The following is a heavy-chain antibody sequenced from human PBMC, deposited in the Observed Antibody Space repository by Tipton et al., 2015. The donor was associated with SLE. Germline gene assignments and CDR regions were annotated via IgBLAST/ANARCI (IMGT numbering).Heavy chain of an antibody. CDR1: GGSLSGYY. D-gene: IGHD5-12*01. J-gene: IGHJ3*02. V-gene: IGHV4-59*07. CDR3: ASLALGAFDI. Sequence: TLSLTCAVYGGSLSGYYWSWVRQPPGKGLEWIGYIYYSGSTNYNPSLKSRVTISVDTSKNQFSLKLSSVTAADTAVYYCASLALGAFDIWGQGTMVTVSS. CDR2: IYYSGST.